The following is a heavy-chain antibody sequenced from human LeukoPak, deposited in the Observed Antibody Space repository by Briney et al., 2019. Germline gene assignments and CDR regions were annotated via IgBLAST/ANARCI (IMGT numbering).Heavy chain of an antibody. J-gene: IGHJ3*02. CDR3: AKAENWELGNDAFDI. D-gene: IGHD7-27*01. Sequence: GGSLRLSCAASGFTFSNYAMSWVRQAPGKGLEWVSVISGSGGSTFYADSVKGRFTISRDNSKNTLYLQMNSLRAEDTAVYYCAKAENWELGNDAFDIWGQGTMVTVSS. CDR2: ISGSGGST. CDR1: GFTFSNYA. V-gene: IGHV3-23*01.